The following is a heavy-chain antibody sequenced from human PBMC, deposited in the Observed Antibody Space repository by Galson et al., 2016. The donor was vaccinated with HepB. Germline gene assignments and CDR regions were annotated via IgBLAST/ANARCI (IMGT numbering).Heavy chain of an antibody. D-gene: IGHD3-16*01. CDR2: IWYDGTNK. V-gene: IGHV3-33*01. CDR3: ARDRRSDVRGNQWYFDL. Sequence: SLRLSCAASGATFSPYGIHWVRQAPGKGLEWEAVIWYDGTNKYYADPVKGRFTISRDNSKNTVYLQMSYLRTEDTALYYCARDRRSDVRGNQWYFDLWGRGTLVTVSS. J-gene: IGHJ2*01. CDR1: GATFSPYG.